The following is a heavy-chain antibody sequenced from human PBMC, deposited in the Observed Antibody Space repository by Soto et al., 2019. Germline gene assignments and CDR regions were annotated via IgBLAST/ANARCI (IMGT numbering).Heavy chain of an antibody. CDR1: GFTFSSYA. Sequence: GGSLRLSCAASGFTFSSYAMSWVRQAPGKGLEWVSAISGSGGSTYYADSVKGRFTISRDKSKNTLYLQMNSLRAEDTAVYYCAKDSYGSGTSQFDYWGQGTLVTVSS. V-gene: IGHV3-23*01. CDR3: AKDSYGSGTSQFDY. J-gene: IGHJ4*02. D-gene: IGHD3-10*01. CDR2: ISGSGGST.